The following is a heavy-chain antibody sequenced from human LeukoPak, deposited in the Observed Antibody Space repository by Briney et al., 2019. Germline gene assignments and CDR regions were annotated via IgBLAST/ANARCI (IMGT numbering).Heavy chain of an antibody. D-gene: IGHD3-22*01. CDR3: ARDRGYYDSSGYYPDY. Sequence: ASVKVSCKASGYTFTGYYMHWVRQAPGQGLEWMGWINPNSGGTNYAQKFQGRVTMTRDTSISTAYMELSRLRSDDTAVYYCARDRGYYDSSGYYPDYWGQGTLVTVSS. J-gene: IGHJ4*02. CDR2: INPNSGGT. CDR1: GYTFTGYY. V-gene: IGHV1-2*02.